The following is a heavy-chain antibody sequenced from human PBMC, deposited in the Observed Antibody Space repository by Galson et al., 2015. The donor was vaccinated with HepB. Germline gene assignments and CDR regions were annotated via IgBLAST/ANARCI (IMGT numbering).Heavy chain of an antibody. CDR1: GGTFSSYA. J-gene: IGHJ6*02. Sequence: SVKVSCKASGGTFSSYAISWVRQAPGQGLEWMGIINPRGGSTSYTQKFQGRVTMTRDTSTSTVYMELSGLRSEDTAVYYCARGGTGTTSYYYYAMDVWGQGTTVTVSS. V-gene: IGHV1-46*01. CDR2: INPRGGST. CDR3: ARGGTGTTSYYYYAMDV. D-gene: IGHD1-1*01.